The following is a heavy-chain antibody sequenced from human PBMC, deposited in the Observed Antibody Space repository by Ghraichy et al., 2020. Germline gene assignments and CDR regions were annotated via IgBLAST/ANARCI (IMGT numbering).Heavy chain of an antibody. Sequence: GGSLRLSCAASGFTFSSYAMSWVRQAPGKGLEWVSAISGSGGSTYYADSVKGRFTISRDNSKNTLYLQMNSLRAEDTAVYYCAKDLLGEVYYYYYGMDVWGQGTTVTVSS. J-gene: IGHJ6*02. V-gene: IGHV3-23*01. CDR2: ISGSGGST. CDR3: AKDLLGEVYYYYYGMDV. D-gene: IGHD3-10*01. CDR1: GFTFSSYA.